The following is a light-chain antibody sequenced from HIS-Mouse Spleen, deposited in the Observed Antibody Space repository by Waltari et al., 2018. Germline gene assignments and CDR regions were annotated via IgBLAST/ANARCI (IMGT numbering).Light chain of an antibody. CDR1: RSDVGSYHL. CDR3: CSYAGSSTWV. CDR2: EGS. Sequence: QSALTQPASVSGSPGQSITISCTGTRSDVGSYHLFSWYQQHPGKAPKLMIYEGSKRPSGVSNRFSGSKSGNTASLTISGLQAEDEADYYCCSYAGSSTWVFGGGTKLTVL. J-gene: IGLJ3*02. V-gene: IGLV2-23*01.